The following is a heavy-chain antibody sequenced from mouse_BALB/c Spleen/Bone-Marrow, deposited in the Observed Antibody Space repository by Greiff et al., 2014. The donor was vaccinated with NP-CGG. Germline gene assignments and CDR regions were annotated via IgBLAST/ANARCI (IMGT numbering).Heavy chain of an antibody. Sequence: EVKLQESGAELVKPGASVKLSCTASGFNIKDTYMHWVKQRPEQGLEWIGRIDPANGNTKYDPKFQGKATITADTSSNTAYPQLSSLTSEDTAVYYCATYYYGSSWGFAYWGQGTLVTVSA. CDR1: GFNIKDTY. CDR2: IDPANGNT. CDR3: ATYYYGSSWGFAY. J-gene: IGHJ3*01. V-gene: IGHV14-3*02. D-gene: IGHD1-1*01.